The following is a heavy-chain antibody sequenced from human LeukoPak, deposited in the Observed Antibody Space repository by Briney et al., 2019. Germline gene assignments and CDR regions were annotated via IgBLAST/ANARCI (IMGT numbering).Heavy chain of an antibody. V-gene: IGHV3-23*01. CDR3: AKEYSPSYYGMDV. J-gene: IGHJ6*02. CDR2: ISGSGGAT. CDR1: VFTFSTYA. Sequence: GGSLRLSCAASVFTFSTYAMSWVRQAPGKGLEWVSSISGSGGATSYADSVKGRFTVSRDNSKNTLYLQMNSLRAEDTAVYYCAKEYSPSYYGMDVWGQGTTVTVSS. D-gene: IGHD2-15*01.